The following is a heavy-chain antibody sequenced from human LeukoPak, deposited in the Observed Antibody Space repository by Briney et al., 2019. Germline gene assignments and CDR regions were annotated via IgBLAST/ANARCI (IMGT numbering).Heavy chain of an antibody. CDR1: GFTFSSYA. CDR3: ASFGTIFGRGWFDP. V-gene: IGHV3-23*01. CDR2: ISGSGGST. D-gene: IGHD3-3*01. J-gene: IGHJ5*02. Sequence: GGSLRLSCAASGFTFSSYAMSWVRQAPGKGLEWVSAISGSGGSTYYADSVKGRFTISRDNSKNTLYLQMNSLRAEDTAVYYCASFGTIFGRGWFDPWGQGTLVTVSS.